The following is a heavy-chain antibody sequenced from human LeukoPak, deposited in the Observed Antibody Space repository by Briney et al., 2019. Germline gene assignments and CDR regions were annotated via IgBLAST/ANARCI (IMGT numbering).Heavy chain of an antibody. Sequence: PGGSLRLSCAASGFTFSSYSMNWVRQAPGKGLEWVSSISSSSSYIYYADSVKGRFTISRDNAKNSLYLQMNSLRAEDTAVYYCARGSGYCSSTSCYTHPFDYWGQGTLVTVSS. CDR2: ISSSSSYI. D-gene: IGHD2-2*02. V-gene: IGHV3-21*01. J-gene: IGHJ4*02. CDR3: ARGSGYCSSTSCYTHPFDY. CDR1: GFTFSSYS.